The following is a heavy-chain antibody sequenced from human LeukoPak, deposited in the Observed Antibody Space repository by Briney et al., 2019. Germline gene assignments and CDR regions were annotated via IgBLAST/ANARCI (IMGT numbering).Heavy chain of an antibody. CDR1: GFTFNSYA. J-gene: IGHJ4*02. D-gene: IGHD2-2*01. V-gene: IGHV3-23*01. CDR3: AKAFYCSTNVCYEPQDY. Sequence: GGSLRLSCAASGFTFNSYAMSWVRQAPGKGLEWVSVISGSGSRTNYADSVKGRFTISRDNSKNTLYLQMNSLRAEDTAVYFCAKAFYCSTNVCYEPQDYWGQGTLVTVSS. CDR2: ISGSGSRT.